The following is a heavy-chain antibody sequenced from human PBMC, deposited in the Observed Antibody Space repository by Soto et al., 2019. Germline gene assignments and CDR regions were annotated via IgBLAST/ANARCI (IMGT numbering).Heavy chain of an antibody. Sequence: QVQLQQWGAGLLKPSETLSLTCAVYGGSFSGYYWSWIRQPPGKGLEWIGEINHSGSTNYNPSLKSRVTISVDTSKNQFPLKLSSVTAADTAVYYCARGLWWYGKAPTLGFQHWGQGTLVTVSS. V-gene: IGHV4-34*01. D-gene: IGHD2-21*01. CDR2: INHSGST. J-gene: IGHJ1*01. CDR3: ARGLWWYGKAPTLGFQH. CDR1: GGSFSGYY.